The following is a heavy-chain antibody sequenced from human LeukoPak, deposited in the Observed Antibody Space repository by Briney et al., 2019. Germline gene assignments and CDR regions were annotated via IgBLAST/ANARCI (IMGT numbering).Heavy chain of an antibody. Sequence: GGSLRLSCAASGFTFSSYAMSWVRQAPGKGLEWVSAISGSGGSTYYADSVKGRFTISRDNSKNTLYLQMNSLRAEDTAVYYCANSVLVPRSEQEPNWFDPWGQGTLVTVSS. CDR1: GFTFSSYA. J-gene: IGHJ5*02. D-gene: IGHD1/OR15-1a*01. CDR2: ISGSGGST. CDR3: ANSVLVPRSEQEPNWFDP. V-gene: IGHV3-23*01.